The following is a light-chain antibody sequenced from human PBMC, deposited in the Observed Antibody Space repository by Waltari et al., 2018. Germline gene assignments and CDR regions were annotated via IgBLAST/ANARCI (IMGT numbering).Light chain of an antibody. CDR2: AAS. CDR3: QQSYSTPWT. Sequence: DIQMTQSTLHLSASVGDRAPITCRASQSISIYLNWYQQKPRKAPKLLIYAASSLQSGVPSRFSGSGSGTDFTLTISSLQPEDFATYYCQQSYSTPWTFGQGTKVEIK. J-gene: IGKJ1*01. V-gene: IGKV1-39*01. CDR1: QSISIY.